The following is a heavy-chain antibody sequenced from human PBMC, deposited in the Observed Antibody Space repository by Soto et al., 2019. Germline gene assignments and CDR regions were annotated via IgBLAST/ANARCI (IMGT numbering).Heavy chain of an antibody. CDR2: IIPIFGTA. CDR1: GGTFSSYA. Sequence: QVQLVQSGAEVKKPGSSVKVSCKASGGTFSSYAISWVRQAPGQGLEWMGGIIPIFGTANYAQKFQGRVTITADESTSTAYMELSSLRSEDTAVYYCARAQYYDFWSDPAYYGMDVWGQGTTVTVSS. V-gene: IGHV1-69*01. D-gene: IGHD3-3*01. J-gene: IGHJ6*02. CDR3: ARAQYYDFWSDPAYYGMDV.